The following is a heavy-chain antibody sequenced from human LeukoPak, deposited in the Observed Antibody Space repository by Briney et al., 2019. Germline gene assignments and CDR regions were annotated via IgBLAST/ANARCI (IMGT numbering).Heavy chain of an antibody. J-gene: IGHJ5*02. D-gene: IGHD3-3*01. CDR1: GGSISSGGYS. Sequence: SETPSLTCAVSGGSISSGGYSWSWIRQPPGKGLEWIGYIYHSGSTYYNPSLKSRVTISVDRSKNQFSLKLSSVTAADTAVYYCARYERRDYDFWSGYYNDNWFDPWGQGTLVTVSS. CDR3: ARYERRDYDFWSGYYNDNWFDP. CDR2: IYHSGST. V-gene: IGHV4-30-2*01.